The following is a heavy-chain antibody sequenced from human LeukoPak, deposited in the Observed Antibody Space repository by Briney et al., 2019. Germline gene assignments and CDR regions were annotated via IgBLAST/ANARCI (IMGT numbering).Heavy chain of an antibody. J-gene: IGHJ4*02. CDR3: ARDQGGNYFN. D-gene: IGHD1-7*01. V-gene: IGHV4-38-2*02. CDR1: GYSISSGNY. CDR2: IYHSGST. Sequence: SSETLSLTCSVSGYSISSGNYWGWIRLPPGKGLQWIGSIYHSGSTYYNPSLKSRVTISVDTSKNQFSLNLTSVTAADTAVYYCARDQGGNYFNWGQGTLVTVSS.